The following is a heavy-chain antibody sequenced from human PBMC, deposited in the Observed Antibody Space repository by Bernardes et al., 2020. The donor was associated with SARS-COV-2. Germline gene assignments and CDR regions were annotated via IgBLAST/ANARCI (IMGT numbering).Heavy chain of an antibody. CDR2: INAGNGNT. CDR3: ARLDDEPSFYGSGTYYYFDL. V-gene: IGHV1-3*01. J-gene: IGHJ4*02. Sequence: ASVKVSCKASGYTFTTYTMHWVRQAPGQRLEWMGWINAGNGNTKYSQKFQGRVTISRDTSANTAYMELSSLSSGDTAMYYCARLDDEPSFYGSGTYYYFDLWGQGTLVTVSS. CDR1: GYTFTTYT. D-gene: IGHD3-10*01.